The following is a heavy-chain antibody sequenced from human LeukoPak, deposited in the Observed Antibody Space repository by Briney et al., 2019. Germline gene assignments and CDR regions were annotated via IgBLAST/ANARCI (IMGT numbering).Heavy chain of an antibody. CDR1: GGSISSYY. V-gene: IGHV4-59*03. D-gene: IGHD6-13*01. Sequence: SETLSLTCTVSGGSISSYYWSWIRQPPGKGLEYIGYIYYSGVTNYNPSLKSRVTISVDTSKNQFSLKLSSVTAADTAMYYCATSHLYSSSWYLSGRFDYWGQGTLVTVSS. CDR3: ATSHLYSSSWYLSGRFDY. J-gene: IGHJ4*01. CDR2: IYYSGVT.